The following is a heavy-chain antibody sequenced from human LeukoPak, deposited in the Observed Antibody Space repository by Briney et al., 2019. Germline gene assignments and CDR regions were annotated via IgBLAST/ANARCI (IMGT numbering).Heavy chain of an antibody. CDR2: IGNNGGGI. Sequence: GGSLRLSCAASGFTFSTYTMYWVRHPPGKRLEWVSIIGNNGGGIHYADSVKGRFTISRDNFKNALYLQMNSLSVEDTAVYYCAIDPNWGTHSWGQGVLVTVSS. J-gene: IGHJ4*02. V-gene: IGHV3-23*01. CDR3: AIDPNWGTHS. CDR1: GFTFSTYT. D-gene: IGHD7-27*01.